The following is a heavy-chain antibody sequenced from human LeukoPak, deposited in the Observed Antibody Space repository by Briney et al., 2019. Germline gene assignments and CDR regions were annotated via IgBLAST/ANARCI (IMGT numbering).Heavy chain of an antibody. J-gene: IGHJ3*02. Sequence: GGSLRLSCAASGFTFSSYSMNWVRQAPGKGLEWVSYISSSSSTIYYADSVKGRFTISRDNAKNSLYLQMNSLRAEDTAVYYCAREGPLTKDAFDIWGQGTMVTVSS. CDR3: AREGPLTKDAFDI. CDR1: GFTFSSYS. CDR2: ISSSSSTI. V-gene: IGHV3-48*01. D-gene: IGHD1-14*01.